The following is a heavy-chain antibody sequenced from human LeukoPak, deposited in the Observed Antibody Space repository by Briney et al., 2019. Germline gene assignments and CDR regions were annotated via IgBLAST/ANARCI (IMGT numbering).Heavy chain of an antibody. Sequence: SETLSLTCTVSGVSISSYYWSWIWQSPGKGLEWIGYIYYSGSTNYNPSLKSRVTISVDTSKNQFSLKLSSVTAADTAVYYCARGLTYYYDSSGYSDAFDIWGQGIMVTVSS. V-gene: IGHV4-59*08. D-gene: IGHD3-22*01. CDR3: ARGLTYYYDSSGYSDAFDI. CDR1: GVSISSYY. J-gene: IGHJ3*02. CDR2: IYYSGST.